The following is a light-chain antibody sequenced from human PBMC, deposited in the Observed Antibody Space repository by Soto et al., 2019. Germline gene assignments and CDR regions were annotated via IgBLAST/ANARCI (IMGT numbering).Light chain of an antibody. CDR3: SSYAGSKIV. V-gene: IGLV2-8*01. J-gene: IGLJ1*01. CDR2: EVT. CDR1: SSDVGGYNY. Sequence: QSALTQPPSASGSPGQSVTISCTGTSSDVGGYNYVSWCQQHPGKAPKLMIYEVTKRPSGVPDRFSGSKSGNTASLTVSGLQAEDEAEYYCSSYAGSKIVFGTGTKLTVL.